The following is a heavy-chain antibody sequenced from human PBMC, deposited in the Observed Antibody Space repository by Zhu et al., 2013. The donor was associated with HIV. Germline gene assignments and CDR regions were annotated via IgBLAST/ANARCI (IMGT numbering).Heavy chain of an antibody. J-gene: IGHJ4*02. V-gene: IGHV1-18*01. CDR2: ISAYNGNT. D-gene: IGHD3-22*01. CDR3: ARDSQGHYYDSSGYYSYY. Sequence: QVQLVQSGAEVKKPGSSVKVSCKASGGTFSSYAISWVRQAPGQGLEWMGWISAYNGNTNYAQKLQGRVTMTTDTSTSTAYMELRSLRSDDTAVYYCARDSQGHYYDSSGYYSYYWGRGNPSVTVSS. CDR1: GGTFSSYA.